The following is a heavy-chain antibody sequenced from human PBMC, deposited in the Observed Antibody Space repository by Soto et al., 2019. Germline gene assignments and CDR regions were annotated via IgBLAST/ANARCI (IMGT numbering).Heavy chain of an antibody. J-gene: IGHJ4*02. V-gene: IGHV3-11*06. Sequence: QVQLVESGGGLVKPGGSLRLSCAASGFTFSDYYMSWIRQAPGKGLEWVSYISSSSSYTNYADSVKGRFTISRDNAKNSRYLQMNSLRAEDTAVYYCASYSGFETRGPLVVHLRSSYYYFDYWGQGTLVTVSS. CDR1: GFTFSDYY. CDR2: ISSSSSYT. D-gene: IGHD2-2*01. CDR3: ASYSGFETRGPLVVHLRSSYYYFDY.